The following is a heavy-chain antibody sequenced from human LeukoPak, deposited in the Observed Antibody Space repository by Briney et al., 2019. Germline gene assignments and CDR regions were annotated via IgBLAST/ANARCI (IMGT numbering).Heavy chain of an antibody. J-gene: IGHJ4*02. V-gene: IGHV3-30*18. Sequence: GRSLRLSWAASGFTFSNFGMHWVRQAPGKGLEWVAMISYDGSNKYYVDSVKGRFTISRDNSKNTLYLQTNSLRAEDTAVYYCAKERVPGSWWGVFFDYWGQGTLVTVSS. CDR3: AKERVPGSWWGVFFDY. CDR1: GFTFSNFG. D-gene: IGHD6-13*01. CDR2: ISYDGSNK.